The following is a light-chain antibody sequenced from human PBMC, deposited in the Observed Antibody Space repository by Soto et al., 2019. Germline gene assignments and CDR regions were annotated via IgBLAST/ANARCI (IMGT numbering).Light chain of an antibody. V-gene: IGKV3-20*01. Sequence: EIVLTQSPGTLSLSPGESATLSCRASQTFSNTYLAWYQQKPGQAPRLLIYGASSRAPGIPDRVSGSGSGTDCTLTISRVEPEDFAVYYCQQYGSSPPFTFGQGTKLEIK. CDR2: GAS. CDR3: QQYGSSPPFT. J-gene: IGKJ2*01. CDR1: QTFSNTY.